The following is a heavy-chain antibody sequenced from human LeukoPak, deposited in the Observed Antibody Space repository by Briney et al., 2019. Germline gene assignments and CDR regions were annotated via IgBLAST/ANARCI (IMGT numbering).Heavy chain of an antibody. CDR3: ARAYSSSSWCFDY. Sequence: PETLSLTCTVSGGSISSYYWSWIRQPPGKGLEWIGYIYCSGSTNYNPSLKSRVTISVDTSKNQFSLKLSSVTAADTAVYYCARAYSSSSWCFDYWGQGTLVTVSS. CDR1: GGSISSYY. J-gene: IGHJ4*02. D-gene: IGHD6-6*01. CDR2: IYCSGST. V-gene: IGHV4-59*01.